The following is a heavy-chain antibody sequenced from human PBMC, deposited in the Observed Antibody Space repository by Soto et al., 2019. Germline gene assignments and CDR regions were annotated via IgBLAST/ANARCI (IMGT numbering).Heavy chain of an antibody. J-gene: IGHJ4*02. V-gene: IGHV4-30-2*01. D-gene: IGHD1-7*01. CDR3: AGSITGTTLHY. Sequence: QLQLQESGSGLVKPSQTLSLTCAVSGGSISSGGYSWSWIRQPPGKGLEWIGYIYHSGSTYYNPSLKSRVTIAVDRSKNQFSLKLSSVPAADTAVYYCAGSITGTTLHYWGQGTLVTVSS. CDR1: GGSISSGGYS. CDR2: IYHSGST.